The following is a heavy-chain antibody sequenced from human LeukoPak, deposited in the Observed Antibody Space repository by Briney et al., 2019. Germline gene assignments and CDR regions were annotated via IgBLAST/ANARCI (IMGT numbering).Heavy chain of an antibody. D-gene: IGHD3-10*01. CDR3: ARVAVVRGVIAAYYFDY. Sequence: GGSLRLSCAASGFTFSDYYMSWIRQAPGKGLKWVSYISGSSSSTNYADSLKGRFTISRDNAKNSLYLQMNSLRAEDTAVYYCARVAVVRGVIAAYYFDYWGQGTVVTVSS. CDR2: ISGSSSST. V-gene: IGHV3-11*06. CDR1: GFTFSDYY. J-gene: IGHJ4*02.